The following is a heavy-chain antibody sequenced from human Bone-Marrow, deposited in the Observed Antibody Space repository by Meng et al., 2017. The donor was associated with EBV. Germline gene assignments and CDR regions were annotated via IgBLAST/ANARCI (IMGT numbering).Heavy chain of an antibody. CDR2: LIPMSGAP. J-gene: IGHJ4*02. Sequence: QVQWWQSGAEVKKPGSSVKVSCKTSGGTFSSDAVSWGRQAPGQGLEWLGGLIPMSGAPNYAQKFQGRVTITADESTSTHYMDLSSLSSEDTAVYYCASESGRGYTPDYWGQGTLVTVPS. CDR3: ASESGRGYTPDY. CDR1: GGTFSSDA. D-gene: IGHD3-10*01. V-gene: IGHV1-69*01.